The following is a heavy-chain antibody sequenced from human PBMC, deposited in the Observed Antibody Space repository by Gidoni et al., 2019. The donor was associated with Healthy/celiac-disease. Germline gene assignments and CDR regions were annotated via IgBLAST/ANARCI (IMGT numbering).Heavy chain of an antibody. J-gene: IGHJ4*02. V-gene: IGHV1-69*01. CDR3: ASGPLTTISAFRLDY. Sequence: GQGLEWMGGIIPIFGTANYAQKFQGRVTITADESTSTAYMELSSLRSEDTAVYYCASGPLTTISAFRLDYWGQGTLVTVSS. CDR2: IIPIFGTA. D-gene: IGHD4-17*01.